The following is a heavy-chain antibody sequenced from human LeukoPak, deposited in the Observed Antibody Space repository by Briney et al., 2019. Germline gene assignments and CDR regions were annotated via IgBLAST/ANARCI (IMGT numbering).Heavy chain of an antibody. CDR2: IYYSGST. J-gene: IGHJ6*03. D-gene: IGHD3-10*01. CDR3: ARAVGSGSYQTYYYYMDV. Sequence: SETLSLTCTVSGGSNSSYYWGWIRQPPGKGLEWIGYIYYSGSTNYNPSLKSRVTMSVDTSKNQFSLKLSSVTAADTAVYYCARAVGSGSYQTYYYYMDVWGKGTTVTISS. V-gene: IGHV4-59*12. CDR1: GGSNSSYY.